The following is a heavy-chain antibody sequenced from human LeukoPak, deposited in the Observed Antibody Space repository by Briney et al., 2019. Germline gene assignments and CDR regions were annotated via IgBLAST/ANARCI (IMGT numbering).Heavy chain of an antibody. V-gene: IGHV1-69*05. D-gene: IGHD2-21*02. CDR2: IIPIFGTA. CDR3: ARGKAYCGGDCNWFDP. CDR1: GGTFSSYA. Sequence: SVKVSCKASGGTFSSYAISWVRQAPGQGLEWMGRIIPIFGTANYAQKFQGRVTITTDVSTSTAYMELSSLRSEDTAVYYCARGKAYCGGDCNWFDPWGQGTLVTVSS. J-gene: IGHJ5*02.